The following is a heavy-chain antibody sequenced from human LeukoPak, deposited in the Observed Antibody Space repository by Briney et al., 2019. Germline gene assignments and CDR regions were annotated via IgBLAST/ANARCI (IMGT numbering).Heavy chain of an antibody. CDR3: AKGRYYYDSSDAFDI. D-gene: IGHD3-22*01. CDR2: IRGGSDFI. CDR1: GFTFRDYS. Sequence: PGGSLRLSCAASGFTFRDYSMTWVRQAPGKGLEWVSSIRGGSDFIYHADSVKGRFTVSRDNAKNSLYLQMNSLRAEDTAVYYCAKGRYYYDSSDAFDIWGQGTMVTVSS. V-gene: IGHV3-21*01. J-gene: IGHJ3*02.